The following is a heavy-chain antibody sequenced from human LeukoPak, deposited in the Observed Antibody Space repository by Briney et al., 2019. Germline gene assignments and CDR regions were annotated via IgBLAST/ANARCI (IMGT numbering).Heavy chain of an antibody. CDR2: IKKDGSEK. J-gene: IGHJ3*02. CDR3: AKGPVVTFDI. V-gene: IGHV3-7*03. Sequence: GGSLRLSCAASGFTFSSHRMSWVRQAPGKGLEWVANIKKDGSEKYYVDSVKGRFTISRDNSKKTLYLQMNSLRAEDTAVYYCAKGPVVTFDIWGQGAMVTVSS. CDR1: GFTFSSHR. D-gene: IGHD2-15*01.